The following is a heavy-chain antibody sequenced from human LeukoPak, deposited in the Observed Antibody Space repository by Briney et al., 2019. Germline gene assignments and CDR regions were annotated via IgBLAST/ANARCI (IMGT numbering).Heavy chain of an antibody. Sequence: GGSLRLSCAASGFTFSSYSMNWVRQAPGKGLEWVSYISSSSSTIYYADSVKGRFTISRDNAKNSLYLQMNSLRAEDTAVYYCARKVPFDPWGQGTLVTVSS. CDR3: ARKVPFDP. V-gene: IGHV3-48*01. CDR1: GFTFSSYS. CDR2: ISSSSSTI. J-gene: IGHJ5*02.